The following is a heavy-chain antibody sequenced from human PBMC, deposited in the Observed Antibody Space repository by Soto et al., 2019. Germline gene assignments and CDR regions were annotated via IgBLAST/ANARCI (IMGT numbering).Heavy chain of an antibody. CDR1: GFTFISYW. J-gene: IGHJ6*03. Sequence: PGGSLRLSCAASGFTFISYWMSWVRQAPWKGLEWVANIKQDGSEKYYVDSVKGRFTISRDNAKNSLYLQMNSLRAEDTAVYYCARDVKSAYYDILTGYSAYYYYYMDVWGKGTTVTVSS. CDR3: ARDVKSAYYDILTGYSAYYYYYMDV. D-gene: IGHD3-9*01. CDR2: IKQDGSEK. V-gene: IGHV3-7*01.